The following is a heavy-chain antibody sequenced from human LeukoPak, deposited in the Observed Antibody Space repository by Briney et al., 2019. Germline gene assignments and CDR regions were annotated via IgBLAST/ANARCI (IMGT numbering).Heavy chain of an antibody. Sequence: SETLSLTCTVSGGSISSSGYYWGWVRQPPGKGLEWIGSIYYTGITYYSPSLKSRLTISVDTSKNQFSLRLSSVTAADTAVYYCAQFSLKYSNAWGQGYWGQGTLVTVSS. CDR1: GGSISSSGYY. V-gene: IGHV4-39*01. CDR3: AQFSLKYSNAWGQGY. CDR2: IYYTGIT. J-gene: IGHJ4*02. D-gene: IGHD6-13*01.